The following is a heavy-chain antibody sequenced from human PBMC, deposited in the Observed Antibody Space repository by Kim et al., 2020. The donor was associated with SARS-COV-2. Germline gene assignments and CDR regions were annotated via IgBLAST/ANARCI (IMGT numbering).Heavy chain of an antibody. D-gene: IGHD6-13*01. Sequence: GSTNYNPSLTSRVTISVDTSKNQFSLKLSSVTAADTAVYYCARGIAAADYWGQGTLVTVSS. CDR2: GST. CDR3: ARGIAAADY. V-gene: IGHV4-59*09. J-gene: IGHJ4*02.